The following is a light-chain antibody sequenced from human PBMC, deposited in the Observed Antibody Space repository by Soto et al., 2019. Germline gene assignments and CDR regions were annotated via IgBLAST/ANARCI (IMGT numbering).Light chain of an antibody. J-gene: IGKJ5*01. V-gene: IGKV3-11*01. Sequence: IVLTQSPGTLSLSPGERTTLSCRASQSISRYLAWYQQKPGQGPRLLIYDASTRATGIPARFSGSGSGTDFTLTISSLEPEDFAVYHCQQRSNWPSITFGQGTRLEIK. CDR3: QQRSNWPSIT. CDR2: DAS. CDR1: QSISRY.